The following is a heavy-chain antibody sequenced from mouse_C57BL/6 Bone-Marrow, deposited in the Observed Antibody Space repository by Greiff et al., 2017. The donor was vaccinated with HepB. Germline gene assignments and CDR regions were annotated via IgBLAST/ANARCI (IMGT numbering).Heavy chain of an antibody. D-gene: IGHD1-1*01. J-gene: IGHJ4*01. CDR3: ARPGFTTVPAYYAMDY. CDR1: DSEVFPIAY. V-gene: IGHV15-2*01. CDR2: ILPSIGRT. Sequence: SGSELRSPGSSVKLSCKDFDSEVFPIAYMSWVRQKPGHGFEWIGGILPSIGRTIYGEKFEDKATLDADTLSNTAYLELNSLTSEDSAIYYCARPGFTTVPAYYAMDYWGQGTSVTVSS.